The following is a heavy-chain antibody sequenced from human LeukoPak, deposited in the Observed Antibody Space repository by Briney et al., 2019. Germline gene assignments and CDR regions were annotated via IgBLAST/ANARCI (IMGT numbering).Heavy chain of an antibody. CDR2: INHSGGT. CDR1: GGSFNDYY. J-gene: IGHJ4*02. D-gene: IGHD3-10*01. CDR3: ASLHQVRGLTVFDY. Sequence: SETLSLTCALHGGSFNDYYWSWIRQPPGKGLEWIGEINHSGGTNYNPSLKSRVTISVDTSKNQFSLKLSSVTAADTALYYCASLHQVRGLTVFDYWGQGALVTVSS. V-gene: IGHV4-34*01.